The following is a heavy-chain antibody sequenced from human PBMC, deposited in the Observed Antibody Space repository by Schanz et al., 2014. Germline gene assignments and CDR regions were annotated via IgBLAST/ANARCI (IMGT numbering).Heavy chain of an antibody. J-gene: IGHJ3*01. Sequence: VQLVESGGCLIQPGGSLRLSCAVSGFSVSTNYMSWARQAPGKGLEWISSLYINAGSTRYADSVKGRFFISRDSSKNTLFLQMNSLRADDTAIYFCARDEGRDGYNLAFDVWGQGTLVTVSS. CDR3: ARDEGRDGYNLAFDV. CDR1: GFSVSTNY. D-gene: IGHD5-12*01. V-gene: IGHV3-53*01. CDR2: LYINAGST.